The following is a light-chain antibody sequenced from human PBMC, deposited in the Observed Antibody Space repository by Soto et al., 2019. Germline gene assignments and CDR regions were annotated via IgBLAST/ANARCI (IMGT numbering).Light chain of an antibody. CDR2: KAS. CDR3: QQYNTYRT. J-gene: IGKJ1*01. CDR1: QSISSW. V-gene: IGKV1-5*03. Sequence: DIQMTQSPSTLSASVGDRVTITCRASQSISSWLAWYQQKPGKAPKVLIYKASSLESGVPSRFSGSGSGTEFTLTISSLQPDDFATYYCQQYNTYRTFDQGTKVEVK.